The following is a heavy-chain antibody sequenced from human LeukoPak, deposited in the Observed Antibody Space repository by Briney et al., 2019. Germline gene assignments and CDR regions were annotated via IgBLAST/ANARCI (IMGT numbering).Heavy chain of an antibody. J-gene: IGHJ4*02. Sequence: ASVKVSCKASGYTFTGYYMHWVRQAPGQGLEWMGWINPNSGGTNYAQMFQGRVTMTRDTSISTAYMELSRLRSDDTAVYYCARDDTYYDFWSGLDYWGQGTLVTVSS. CDR2: INPNSGGT. D-gene: IGHD3-3*01. CDR1: GYTFTGYY. CDR3: ARDDTYYDFWSGLDY. V-gene: IGHV1-2*02.